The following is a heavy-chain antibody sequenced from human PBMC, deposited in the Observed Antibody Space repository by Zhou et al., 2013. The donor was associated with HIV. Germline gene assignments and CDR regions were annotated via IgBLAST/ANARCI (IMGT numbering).Heavy chain of an antibody. V-gene: IGHV1-18*01. CDR3: ARGGSGYGY. CDR1: GYTFSSYG. D-gene: IGHD3-22*01. CDR2: ISGDTLKT. J-gene: IGHJ4*02. Sequence: QVHLVQSGAEVKKPGASVNLSCKASGYTFSSYGISWVRQAPGQGLEWMAWISGDTLKTNFTRKFEGRLSLTADTATNTSYMELRGLTSDDTAIYYCARGGSGYGYWGQGTLLTVSS.